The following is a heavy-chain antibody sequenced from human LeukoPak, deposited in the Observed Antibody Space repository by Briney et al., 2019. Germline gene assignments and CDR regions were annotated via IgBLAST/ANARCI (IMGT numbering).Heavy chain of an antibody. V-gene: IGHV1-46*01. CDR2: INPSGGST. CDR3: VGIGGVGAMVRGMDV. CDR1: GYTFTSYY. J-gene: IGHJ6*02. Sequence: ASVKVSCKASGYTFTSYYMHWVRQAPGQGLEWMGIINPSGGSTSYAQKFQGRVTMTRDTSTSTVYMELSSLRSEDTAVYYCVGIGGVGAMVRGMDVWGPGTTVNVSS. D-gene: IGHD5-18*01.